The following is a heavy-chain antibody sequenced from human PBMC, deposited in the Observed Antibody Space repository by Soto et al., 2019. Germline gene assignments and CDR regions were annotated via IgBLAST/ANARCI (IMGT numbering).Heavy chain of an antibody. D-gene: IGHD6-19*01. V-gene: IGHV4-31*03. J-gene: IGHJ4*02. CDR1: GGSISSGGYY. Sequence: PSETLSLTCTVSGGSISSGGYYWSWIRQHPGKGLEWIGYIYYSGSTYYNPSLKSRVTISVDTSKNQFSLKLSSVTAADTAVYYCARSPEQWLVPVYWGQGTLVTVSS. CDR2: IYYSGST. CDR3: ARSPEQWLVPVY.